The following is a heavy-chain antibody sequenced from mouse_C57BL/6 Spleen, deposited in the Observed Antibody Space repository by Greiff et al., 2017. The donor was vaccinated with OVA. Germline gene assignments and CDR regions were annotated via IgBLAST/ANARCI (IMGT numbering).Heavy chain of an antibody. CDR2: ISYDGSN. D-gene: IGHD1-1*01. CDR1: GYSITSGYY. V-gene: IGHV3-6*01. CDR3: ARDGYGIPYY. Sequence: EVKLMESGPGLVKPSQSLSLTCSVTGYSITSGYYWNWIRQFPGNKLEWMGYISYDGSNNYNPSLKNRISITRDTSKNQFFLKLNSVTTEDTATYYCARDGYGIPYYWGQGTTLTVSS. J-gene: IGHJ2*01.